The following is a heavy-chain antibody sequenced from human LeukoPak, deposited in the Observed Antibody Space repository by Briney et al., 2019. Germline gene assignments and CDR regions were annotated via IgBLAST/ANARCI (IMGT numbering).Heavy chain of an antibody. V-gene: IGHV3-23*01. CDR2: IGSGGTT. CDR3: AKYFYDSSTYSFDY. D-gene: IGHD3-22*01. Sequence: GGSLRLSCAATGFTFSNYAMSWVRQAPGKGLEWVSSIGSGGTTHYADSVKGRFTISRDNSKNTLFLQMNSLRAEDTAVYYCAKYFYDSSTYSFDYWGQGTLVTVPS. J-gene: IGHJ4*02. CDR1: GFTFSNYA.